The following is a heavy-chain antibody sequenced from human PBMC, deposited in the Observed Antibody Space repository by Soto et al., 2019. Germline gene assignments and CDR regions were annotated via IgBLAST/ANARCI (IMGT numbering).Heavy chain of an antibody. CDR2: MNPNSGNT. D-gene: IGHD3-10*01. J-gene: IGHJ4*02. Sequence: QVQLVQSGAEVKKPGASVKVSCKAAGYTFTSYDINWLRQATGQGLEWMGWMNPNSGNTGYAQKFQGRVTMARNPCISRAYMELSSLRSEETAVYSWARVHIVRGVDSWGQGTLVTVSS. CDR3: ARVHIVRGVDS. V-gene: IGHV1-8*01. CDR1: GYTFTSYD.